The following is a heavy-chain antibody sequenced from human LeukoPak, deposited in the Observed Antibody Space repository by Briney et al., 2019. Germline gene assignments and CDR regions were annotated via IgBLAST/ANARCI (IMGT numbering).Heavy chain of an antibody. D-gene: IGHD2-2*02. J-gene: IGHJ4*02. Sequence: GASVKVSCKASGYTFTGYYLHWVRQAPGQGLEWMGWINPNSGGTNYAQKFQGRVTMTRDTSISTAYMELSRLRSDDTAVYYCARGEFVVVQAAIEESWWDYWGKGTWSPSPQ. CDR1: GYTFTGYY. V-gene: IGHV1-2*02. CDR3: ARGEFVVVQAAIEESWWDY. CDR2: INPNSGGT.